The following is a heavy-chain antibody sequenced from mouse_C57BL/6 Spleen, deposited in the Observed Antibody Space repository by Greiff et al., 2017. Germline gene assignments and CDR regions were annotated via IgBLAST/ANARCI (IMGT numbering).Heavy chain of an antibody. D-gene: IGHD1-1*01. CDR3: ARSCISYDY. V-gene: IGHV7-3*01. CDR2: IRNKANGYTT. CDR1: GFNFTDDY. J-gene: IGHJ2*01. Sequence: EVMLVESGGGLVQPGGSLSLSCAASGFNFTDDYMSWVRQPPGKALEWLGYIRNKANGYTTEYSASVKGRFTISRDNSQSILYLQMNARRAEYTATYYCARSCISYDYWGQGATLTASS.